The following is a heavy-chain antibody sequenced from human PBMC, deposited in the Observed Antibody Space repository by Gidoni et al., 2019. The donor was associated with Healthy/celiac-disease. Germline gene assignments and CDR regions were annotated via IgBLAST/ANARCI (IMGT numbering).Heavy chain of an antibody. CDR2: ITGSGAQT. J-gene: IGHJ4*02. D-gene: IGHD2-21*02. CDR3: AKGDETRYHFDF. V-gene: IGHV3-23*04. Sequence: EVQLVQTGGGSVQPGGSLRLSCAASGFTFSSDGMTWVRQAPGKGLEWVASITGSGAQTAYADSVKGRFTISRDNSMDTLYLQMNNPRVEDTAVYYCAKGDETRYHFDFWGQGILVTVSS. CDR1: GFTFSSDG.